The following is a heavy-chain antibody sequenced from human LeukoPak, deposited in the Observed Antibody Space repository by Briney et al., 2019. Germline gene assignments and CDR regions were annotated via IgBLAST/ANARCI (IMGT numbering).Heavy chain of an antibody. V-gene: IGHV4-39*07. Sequence: SETLSLTCTVSGGSISSGGYYWSWIRQPPGKGLEWIGEINHSGSTNYNPSLKSRVTISVDTSKNQFSLKLSSVTAADTAVYYCARGLWFGELLPDYWGQGTLVTVSS. D-gene: IGHD3-10*01. CDR2: INHSGST. CDR3: ARGLWFGELLPDY. J-gene: IGHJ4*02. CDR1: GGSISSGGYY.